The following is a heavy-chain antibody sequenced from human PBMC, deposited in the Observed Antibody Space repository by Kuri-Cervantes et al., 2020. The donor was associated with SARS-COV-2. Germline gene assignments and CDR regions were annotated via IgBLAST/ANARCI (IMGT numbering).Heavy chain of an antibody. V-gene: IGHV4-39*01. CDR3: ARLAIFGVVTDWDYYFDY. CDR2: MFYRGST. J-gene: IGHJ4*02. Sequence: SEPLSLTCTVSGGSTSSSSYYWGWIRQPPGKGLEWIGNMFYRGSTYYNPPLKSRVTISVDTSKNLFSLKLSSVTDADTAVYYCARLAIFGVVTDWDYYFDYWGQGTLVTVSS. CDR1: GGSTSSSSYY. D-gene: IGHD3-3*01.